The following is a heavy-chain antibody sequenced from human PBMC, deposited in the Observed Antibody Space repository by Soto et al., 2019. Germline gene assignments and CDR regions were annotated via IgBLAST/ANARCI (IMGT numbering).Heavy chain of an antibody. V-gene: IGHV1-18*01. CDR3: ARGRYGDY. J-gene: IGHJ4*02. CDR1: GYTFTSYG. CDR2: ISAHNGNT. D-gene: IGHD1-1*01. Sequence: QVHLVQSGAKVKKPGASVKVSCKGSGYTFTSYGITWVRQAPGQGLEWMGWISAHNGNTDYAQKLQGRVTVTRDTSTSTAYMELRSLRSDDTAVYYCARGRYGDYWGQGALVTVSS.